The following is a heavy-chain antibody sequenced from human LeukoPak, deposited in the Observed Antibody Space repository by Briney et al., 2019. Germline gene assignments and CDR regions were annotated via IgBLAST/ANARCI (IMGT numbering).Heavy chain of an antibody. J-gene: IGHJ4*02. V-gene: IGHV3-74*01. Sequence: GGSLRLSCAASGFTFSSYWMHWVRQAPGKGQVWVSLIDSDGTITTYADSVKGRFTISRDNARNTLYLQMNSLRAEDTAVYYCARDSIAVAGDIDFWGQGTLVTVSS. CDR1: GFTFSSYW. CDR2: IDSDGTIT. CDR3: ARDSIAVAGDIDF. D-gene: IGHD6-19*01.